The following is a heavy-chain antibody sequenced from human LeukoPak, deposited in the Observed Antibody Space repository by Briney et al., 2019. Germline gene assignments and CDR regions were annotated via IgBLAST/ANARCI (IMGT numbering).Heavy chain of an antibody. Sequence: GGSLRLSCAASGFTFSSYAMHWVRRAPGKGLEWVAVISYNGSNKYYADSVKGRFTISRDNSKNTLYLQMNSLRAEDTAVYYCARDRGYSGYDPPHFDYWGQGTLVTVSS. D-gene: IGHD5-12*01. CDR3: ARDRGYSGYDPPHFDY. V-gene: IGHV3-30-3*01. CDR2: ISYNGSNK. J-gene: IGHJ4*02. CDR1: GFTFSSYA.